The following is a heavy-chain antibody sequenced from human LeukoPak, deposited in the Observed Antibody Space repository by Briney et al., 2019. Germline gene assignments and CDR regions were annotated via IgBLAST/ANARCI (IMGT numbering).Heavy chain of an antibody. CDR2: IKQDGSEK. V-gene: IGHV3-7*01. CDR3: AREAVWGYFDY. CDR1: GFTFSSYW. Sequence: GSLRLSCAASGFTFSSYWMSWVRQAPGKGLEWVANIKQDGSEKYYVDSVKGRFTISRDNSKNTLYLQMNSLRAEDTAVYYCAREAVWGYFDYWGQGTLVTVSS. D-gene: IGHD6-19*01. J-gene: IGHJ4*02.